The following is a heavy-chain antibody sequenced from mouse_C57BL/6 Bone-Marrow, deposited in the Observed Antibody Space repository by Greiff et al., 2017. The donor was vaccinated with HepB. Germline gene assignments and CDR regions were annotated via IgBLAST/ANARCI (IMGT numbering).Heavy chain of an antibody. V-gene: IGHV1-4*01. CDR1: GYTFTSYT. Sequence: VQLQQSGAELARPGASVKMSCKASGYTFTSYTMHWVKQRPGQGLEWIGYINPSSGYTKYNQKFKDKATFTADKSSSTAYMQLSSLTSEDSAVYYCARFLLRAMDYWGQGTSVTVSS. CDR3: ARFLLRAMDY. CDR2: INPSSGYT. J-gene: IGHJ4*01.